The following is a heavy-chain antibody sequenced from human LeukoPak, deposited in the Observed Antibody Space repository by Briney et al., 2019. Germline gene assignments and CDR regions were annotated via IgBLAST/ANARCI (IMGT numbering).Heavy chain of an antibody. V-gene: IGHV3-21*01. CDR1: GFTFSSYA. J-gene: IGHJ4*02. Sequence: PGGSLRLSCAASGFTFSSYAMNWVRQAPGKGLEWVSSISSSSSYIYYADSVKGRFTISRDNAKNSLYLQTNSLRAEDTAVYYCARDGRSKLLWFGESPTDYWGQGTLVTVSS. D-gene: IGHD3-10*01. CDR2: ISSSSSYI. CDR3: ARDGRSKLLWFGESPTDY.